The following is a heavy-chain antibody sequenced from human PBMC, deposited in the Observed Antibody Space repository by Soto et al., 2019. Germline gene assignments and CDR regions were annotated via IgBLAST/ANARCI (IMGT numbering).Heavy chain of an antibody. CDR3: AKFSHNFDY. Sequence: SETLSLTCTVSGGSISSYYWSWIRQPPGKGLEWIGYVYYSGITNYNPSLKSRVPISVDTSKNQFSLKLTSVTAADTGVYYCAKFSHNFDYWRPGTLVTVS. CDR2: VYYSGIT. CDR1: GGSISSYY. J-gene: IGHJ4*02. V-gene: IGHV4-59*01.